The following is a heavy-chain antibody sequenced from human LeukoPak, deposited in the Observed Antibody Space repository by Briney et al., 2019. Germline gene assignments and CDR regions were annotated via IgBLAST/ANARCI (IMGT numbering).Heavy chain of an antibody. Sequence: GGSLRLSCAASGFSFDSFAMTWVRQAPGKGLEWVSGISGSGGSTYYADSVKGRFTISRDNFKNTVHLQMNSLRAEDTAVYYSAKDATPYYWGQGTLVTVSS. CDR2: ISGSGGST. J-gene: IGHJ4*02. CDR1: GFSFDSFA. V-gene: IGHV3-23*01. D-gene: IGHD1-26*01. CDR3: AKDATPYY.